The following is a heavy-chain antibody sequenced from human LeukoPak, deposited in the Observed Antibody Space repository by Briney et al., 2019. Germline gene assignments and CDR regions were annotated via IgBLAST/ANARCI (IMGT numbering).Heavy chain of an antibody. CDR2: IHRDDKT. J-gene: IGHJ4*02. V-gene: IGHV3-53*01. CDR3: AREVISTPSYFDY. D-gene: IGHD2-2*01. CDR1: GFTSSSSV. Sequence: GGSLRLSCAAAGFTSSSSVIYRVRRAPGKGLEWVSFIHRDDKTYYADSVKGRFTMSRDSSKNTLYLQMNSLGADDTAVYYCAREVISTPSYFDYWGQGILVTVSS.